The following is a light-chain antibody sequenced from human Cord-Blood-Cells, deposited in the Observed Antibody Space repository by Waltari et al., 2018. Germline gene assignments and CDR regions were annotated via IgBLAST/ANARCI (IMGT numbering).Light chain of an antibody. V-gene: IGLV2-23*01. J-gene: IGLJ3*02. CDR1: SVHVGSYNL. CDR3: CSYAGSSTLV. Sequence: QSALTQPAPVSGSPGPSITIPCTGTSVHVGSYNLVSWYQQHPGKAPKLMIYEGSKRPSGVSNPFSGSKSGNAASLTISGLQAEGEADYYCCSYAGSSTLVFGGVTKLTVL. CDR2: EGS.